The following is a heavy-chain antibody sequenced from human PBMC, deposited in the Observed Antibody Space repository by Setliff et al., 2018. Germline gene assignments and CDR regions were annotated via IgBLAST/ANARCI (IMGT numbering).Heavy chain of an antibody. J-gene: IGHJ4*02. V-gene: IGHV3-7*01. CDR3: FGAGTCSY. CDR2: INPDGSEK. D-gene: IGHD3-10*01. Sequence: LRLSCGASGFTYNNCWVSWVRQAPGKGLEWLASINPDGSEKYYVDSVKGRFTISRDDAKNSLYLQMNSLRTEDTAVYYCFGAGTCSYWGQGTLVTVSS. CDR1: GFTYNNCW.